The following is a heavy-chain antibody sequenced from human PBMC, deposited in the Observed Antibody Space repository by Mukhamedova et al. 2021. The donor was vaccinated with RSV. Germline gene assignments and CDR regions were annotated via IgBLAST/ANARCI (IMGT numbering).Heavy chain of an antibody. J-gene: IGHJ3*02. CDR2: IYHSGST. V-gene: IGHV4-4*02. D-gene: IGHD1-26*01. CDR3: ARDNGGRYFDEAFDI. Sequence: GKGLEWIGEIYHSGSTNYNPSLKSRVTISVDKSKNPFSLKLSSVTAANTAVYYCARDNGGRYFDEAFDIWGQGTMVTVS.